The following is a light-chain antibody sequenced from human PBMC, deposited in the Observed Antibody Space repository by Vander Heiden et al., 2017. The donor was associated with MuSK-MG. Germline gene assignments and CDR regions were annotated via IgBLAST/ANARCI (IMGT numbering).Light chain of an antibody. CDR1: SSNIGNNY. CDR2: DNN. J-gene: IGLJ3*02. Sequence: QSVLTQPPSVSAAPGQKVTISCSGSSSNIGNNYVSWYQQLPGTAPKPLIYDNNKRPSGIPDRFSGSKSGTSATLGITGLQTGDEADYYCGTWDSSLSAWVFGGGTKLTVL. V-gene: IGLV1-51*01. CDR3: GTWDSSLSAWV.